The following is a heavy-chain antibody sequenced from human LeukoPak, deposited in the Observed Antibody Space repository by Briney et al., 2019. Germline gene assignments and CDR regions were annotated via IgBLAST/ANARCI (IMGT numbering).Heavy chain of an antibody. J-gene: IGHJ4*02. CDR2: IGGRGDSI. V-gene: IGHV3-23*01. CDR3: AKDYYETSVYFDS. Sequence: GGSLRLSCAASGLTFKIYSMHWVRQAPGKGLEWVAVIGGRGDSIFYADSVKGRFTISRDNSKNTVDMQMSSLRAEDTAIYYCAKDYYETSVYFDSWVQGSLVSVSS. CDR1: GLTFKIYS. D-gene: IGHD3-22*01.